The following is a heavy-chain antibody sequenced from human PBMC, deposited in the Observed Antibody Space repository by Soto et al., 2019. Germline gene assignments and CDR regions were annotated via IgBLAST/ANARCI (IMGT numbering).Heavy chain of an antibody. CDR2: ITPIFGKA. Sequence: QVQLVQSGAEVRRPGSSVRVSCKASGGTFSSSTISWVRQAPGQGLEWVGGITPIFGKANYAQKFQGRVTITADESTSTAYRERSSLRSEDTALYFCARGWGSDSTTYYYAYWGQGTSVTVSS. J-gene: IGHJ1*01. CDR3: ARGWGSDSTTYYYAY. CDR1: GGTFSSST. D-gene: IGHD3-22*01. V-gene: IGHV1-69*01.